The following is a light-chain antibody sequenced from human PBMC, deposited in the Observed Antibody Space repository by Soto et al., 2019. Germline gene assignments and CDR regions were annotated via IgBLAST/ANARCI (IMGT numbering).Light chain of an antibody. Sequence: QSVLTQPPSVSAAPGQKVTISCSGSSFNIGNNYVSWYQQLPGTAPKLIIREDDKRPSGIPDRFSGSKYGTSATLGITGPKPGDEADYYCATWDSSLSAGVFGAGTKITVL. CDR2: EDD. V-gene: IGLV1-51*02. J-gene: IGLJ3*02. CDR3: ATWDSSLSAGV. CDR1: SFNIGNNY.